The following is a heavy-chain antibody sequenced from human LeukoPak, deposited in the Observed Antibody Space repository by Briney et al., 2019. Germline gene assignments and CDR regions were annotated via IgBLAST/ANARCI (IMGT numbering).Heavy chain of an antibody. CDR1: GYTFTGYY. CDR3: ARGLCYGSGSYIGDAFDI. CDR2: INPNSGGT. J-gene: IGHJ3*02. D-gene: IGHD3-10*01. Sequence: ASVKVSCKASGYTFTGYYMHWVRQAPGQGLEWTGWINPNSGGTNYAQKFQGRVTMTRDTSISTAYMELSRLRSDDTAVYYCARGLCYGSGSYIGDAFDIWGQGTMVTVSS. V-gene: IGHV1-2*02.